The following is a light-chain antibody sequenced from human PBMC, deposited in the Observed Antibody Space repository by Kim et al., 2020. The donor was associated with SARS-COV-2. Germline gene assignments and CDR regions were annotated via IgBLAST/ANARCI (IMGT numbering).Light chain of an antibody. Sequence: SYELTQPPSVSVSPRQTASITCSGDKLGDKYACWYQQKPGQSPVLVIYQDSKRPSGIPERFSGSNSGNTATLTISGIQAMDEADYYLQAWDSSTVVFGGG. V-gene: IGLV3-1*01. CDR2: QDS. CDR3: QAWDSSTVV. CDR1: KLGDKY. J-gene: IGLJ2*01.